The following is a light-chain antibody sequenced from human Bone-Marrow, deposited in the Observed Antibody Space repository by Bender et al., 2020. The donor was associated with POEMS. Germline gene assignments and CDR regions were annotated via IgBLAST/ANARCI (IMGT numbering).Light chain of an antibody. V-gene: IGLV1-44*01. J-gene: IGLJ3*02. CDR2: INN. CDR1: SSNIGTNP. CDR3: AAWEDSLNGWV. Sequence: QSVLTQPPSASGTPGQRVTISCSGSSSNIGTNPVNWYQQLPGTAPKLLIYINNQRPSGCPDRFSGSKSGTSASLAISGLQSEDEADYYCAAWEDSLNGWVFGGGTKLTVL.